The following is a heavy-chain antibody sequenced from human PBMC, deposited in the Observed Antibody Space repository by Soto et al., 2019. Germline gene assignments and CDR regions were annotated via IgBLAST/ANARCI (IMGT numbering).Heavy chain of an antibody. V-gene: IGHV3-30*18. D-gene: IGHD3-22*01. CDR3: AKEFHYYDSSGYPYNYFDY. CDR1: GFTFSSYG. Sequence: LRLSCAASGFTFSSYGMHWVRQAPGKGLEWVAVISYDGSNKYYADSVKGRFTISRDNSKNTLYLQMNSLRAEDTAVYYCAKEFHYYDSSGYPYNYFDYWGQGTLVTVSS. CDR2: ISYDGSNK. J-gene: IGHJ4*02.